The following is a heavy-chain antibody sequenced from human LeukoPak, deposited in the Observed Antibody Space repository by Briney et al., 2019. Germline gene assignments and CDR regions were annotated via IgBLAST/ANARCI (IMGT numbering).Heavy chain of an antibody. CDR2: INPNSGGT. J-gene: IGHJ4*02. D-gene: IGHD3-10*01. CDR3: ARDGIYGSGKGPDY. Sequence: GASVKVSCKASGYTFTSYYMHWVRQAPGQGLEWMGWINPNSGGTNYAQKFQGRVTMTRDTSISTAYMELSRLRSDDTAVYYCARDGIYGSGKGPDYWGQGTLVTVSS. CDR1: GYTFTSYY. V-gene: IGHV1-2*02.